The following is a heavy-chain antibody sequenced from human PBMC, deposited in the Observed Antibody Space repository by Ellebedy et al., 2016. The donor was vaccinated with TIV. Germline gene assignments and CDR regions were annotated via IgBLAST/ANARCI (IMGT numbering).Heavy chain of an antibody. CDR2: ISYDGSNK. CDR3: ARGGYYGNYYYYYMDV. CDR1: GFTFSSYA. Sequence: GESLKISXAASGFTFSSYAMHWVRQAPGKGLEWVAVISYDGSNKYYADSVKGRFTISRDNAKNSLYLQMNSLRAEDTAVYYCARGGYYGNYYYYYMDVWGKGTTVTVSS. D-gene: IGHD2/OR15-2a*01. J-gene: IGHJ6*03. V-gene: IGHV3-30-3*01.